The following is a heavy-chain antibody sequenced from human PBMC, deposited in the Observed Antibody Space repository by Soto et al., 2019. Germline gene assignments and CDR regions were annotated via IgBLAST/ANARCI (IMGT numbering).Heavy chain of an antibody. CDR1: GFTFDDYA. CDR3: ASQSSDYDGFDY. CDR2: ISWNIGGT. Sequence: GRSMRLSGAASGFTFDDYAMHWVLQAPGKGLAWVSGISWNIGGTYYAYSMKGRFTISRDNAKNTLYLQMSRLRADDTTVYYCASQSSDYDGFDYWGQGTLVTVSS. D-gene: IGHD5-12*01. J-gene: IGHJ4*02. V-gene: IGHV3-9*01.